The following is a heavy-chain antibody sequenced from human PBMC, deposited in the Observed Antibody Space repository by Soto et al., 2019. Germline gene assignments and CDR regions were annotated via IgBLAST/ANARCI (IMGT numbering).Heavy chain of an antibody. Sequence: GGSLRLSCAASGFTFSSYWMSWVRQAPGKGLEWVGNIKEDGSQKWYVDSVKGRFTISRDNAKNSLYMQMSSLRVEDTAVYYCARGDYFDVSGPFSDAFDIWGQGTMVTVSS. D-gene: IGHD3-22*01. J-gene: IGHJ3*02. V-gene: IGHV3-7*04. CDR3: ARGDYFDVSGPFSDAFDI. CDR2: IKEDGSQK. CDR1: GFTFSSYW.